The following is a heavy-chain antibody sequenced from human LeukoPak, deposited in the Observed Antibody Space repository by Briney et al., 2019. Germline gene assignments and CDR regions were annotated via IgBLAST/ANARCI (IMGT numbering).Heavy chain of an antibody. D-gene: IGHD6-6*01. CDR2: IYYSGST. V-gene: IGHV4-39*01. CDR3: ARYSSSDWFDP. Sequence: SETLSLTCIVSCGSVSSSSYYCGWIRQPPGKGLEWIGSIYYSGSTYYNPSLKSRVTISVDTSKNQFSLKLSSVTAADTAVYYCARYSSSDWFDPWGQGTLVTVSS. CDR1: CGSVSSSSYY. J-gene: IGHJ5*02.